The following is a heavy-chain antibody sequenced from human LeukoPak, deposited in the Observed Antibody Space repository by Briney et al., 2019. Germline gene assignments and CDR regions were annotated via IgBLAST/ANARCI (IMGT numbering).Heavy chain of an antibody. V-gene: IGHV3-11*01. J-gene: IGHJ4*02. Sequence: GGSLRLSCAASGFTFSGYYMSWIRQAPGEGLEWVSYISDSGSTIYYADSLQGRFTISRDNAKNSLYLQTNSLRAEDTAVYYCATVPEGSWYPSYWGQGTLVTVSS. D-gene: IGHD6-13*01. CDR1: GFTFSGYY. CDR2: ISDSGSTI. CDR3: ATVPEGSWYPSY.